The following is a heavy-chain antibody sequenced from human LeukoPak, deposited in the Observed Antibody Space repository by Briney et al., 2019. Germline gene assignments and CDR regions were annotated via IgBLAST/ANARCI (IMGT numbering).Heavy chain of an antibody. D-gene: IGHD3-22*01. J-gene: IGHJ4*02. CDR3: ARDQTDSSGYSDY. CDR1: EFTFSSYA. CDR2: ISYDGSNK. Sequence: GGSLRLSCAASEFTFSSYAMHWVRQAPGKGLEWVAVISYDGSNKYYADSVKGRFTISRDNSKNTLYLQMNSLRAEDTAVYYCARDQTDSSGYSDYWGQGTLVTVSS. V-gene: IGHV3-30-3*01.